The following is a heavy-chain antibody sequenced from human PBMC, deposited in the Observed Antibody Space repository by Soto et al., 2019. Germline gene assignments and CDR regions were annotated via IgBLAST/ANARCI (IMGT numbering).Heavy chain of an antibody. D-gene: IGHD3-10*01. J-gene: IGHJ4*02. CDR1: EYSFRIYW. V-gene: IGHV5-10-1*01. CDR3: ARHQSGSGNSNFDF. CDR2: VDPNDSFA. Sequence: GESLKISCQAFEYSFRIYWISWVRQKPGGGLECMGRVDPNDSFATYSPSFEGHVSISVDKSTNIVYLQWRSLRASDTATYYCARHQSGSGNSNFDFWGQGTPVTVSS.